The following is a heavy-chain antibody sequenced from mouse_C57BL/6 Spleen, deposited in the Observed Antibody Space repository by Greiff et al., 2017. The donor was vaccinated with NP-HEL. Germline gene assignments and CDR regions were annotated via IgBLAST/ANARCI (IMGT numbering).Heavy chain of an antibody. V-gene: IGHV1-52*01. J-gene: IGHJ2*01. CDR3: ARRYDYDALYFDY. D-gene: IGHD2-4*01. Sequence: QVQLQQPGAELVRPGSSVKLSCKASGYTFTSYWMHWVKQRPIQGLEWIGNIDPSDSETHYNQKFKDKATLTVDKSSSTAYMQLSSLTSEDSAVYYCARRYDYDALYFDYWGQGTTLTVSS. CDR2: IDPSDSET. CDR1: GYTFTSYW.